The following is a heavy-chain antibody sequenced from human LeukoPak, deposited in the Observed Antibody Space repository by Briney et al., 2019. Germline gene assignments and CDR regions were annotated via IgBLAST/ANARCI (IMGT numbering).Heavy chain of an antibody. CDR3: AKGPRPDIAVAHTVEK. J-gene: IGHJ4*02. CDR1: GFTFSNYA. Sequence: QPGGSLILSRAASGFTFSNYAMSCVRPVPGRGLEWVSTISSRGDSTYDADSVKGRFTISRDNSKNSLYLQMNSVRAEDTAVYYCAKGPRPDIAVAHTVEKWGQGTLVTVSS. CDR2: ISSRGDST. V-gene: IGHV3-23*01. D-gene: IGHD6-19*01.